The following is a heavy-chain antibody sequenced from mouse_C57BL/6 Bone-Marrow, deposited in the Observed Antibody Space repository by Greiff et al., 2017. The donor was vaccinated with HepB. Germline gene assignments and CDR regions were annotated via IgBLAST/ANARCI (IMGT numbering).Heavy chain of an antibody. CDR2: ISSGSSTI. CDR1: GFTFSDYG. CDR3: ARLTYL. V-gene: IGHV5-17*01. Sequence: EVQLVESGGGLVKPGGSLTLSCAASGFTFSDYGMHWVRQAPEKGLEWVAYISSGSSTIYYADTVKGRFTISRDNAKNTLFLQMTSLRSEDTAMYYCARLTYLWGQGTLVTVTA. J-gene: IGHJ3*01.